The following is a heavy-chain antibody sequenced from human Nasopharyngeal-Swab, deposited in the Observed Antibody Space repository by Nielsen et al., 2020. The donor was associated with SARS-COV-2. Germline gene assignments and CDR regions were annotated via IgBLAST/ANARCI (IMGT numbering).Heavy chain of an antibody. CDR3: AKAPYLRGLDV. J-gene: IGHJ6*02. CDR1: GFTFNNYN. CDR2: ISSSSSYI. D-gene: IGHD2-21*01. V-gene: IGHV3-21*04. Sequence: GGSLRLSCAASGFTFNNYNFNWVRQAPGKGLEWVSSISSSSSYIYYADSVKDRFTISRDNSKNTLYLQTNSLRVEDTAVYYCAKAPYLRGLDVWGQGTTVTVSS.